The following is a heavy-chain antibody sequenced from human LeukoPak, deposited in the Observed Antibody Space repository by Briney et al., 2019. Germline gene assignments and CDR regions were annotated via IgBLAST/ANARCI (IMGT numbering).Heavy chain of an antibody. J-gene: IGHJ4*02. CDR1: GFTFSIYT. CDR2: ISSSSNYI. D-gene: IGHD3-22*01. Sequence: GGSLRLSCAASGFTFSIYTMNWVRQAPGKGLGWVSSISSSSNYIYYADSVKGRFTISRDNAKNSLYLQMNSLRAEDTAVYYCARDYDGSGYFGYWGQGTLVTVSS. CDR3: ARDYDGSGYFGY. V-gene: IGHV3-21*01.